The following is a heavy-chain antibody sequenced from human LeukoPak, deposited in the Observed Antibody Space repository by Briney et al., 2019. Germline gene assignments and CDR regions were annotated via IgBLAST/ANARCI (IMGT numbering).Heavy chain of an antibody. Sequence: ASVKVSCKPSGYTFTGYYIHWVRQAPGQGLEWMGWINPNSGGTIYAQKFQGRLTMTRDTSISTAYMELRRLTSDDTAVYYCARVEAYCTRTSCHDYWGQGTLVTVSS. V-gene: IGHV1-2*02. CDR2: INPNSGGT. CDR3: ARVEAYCTRTSCHDY. J-gene: IGHJ4*02. CDR1: GYTFTGYY. D-gene: IGHD2-2*01.